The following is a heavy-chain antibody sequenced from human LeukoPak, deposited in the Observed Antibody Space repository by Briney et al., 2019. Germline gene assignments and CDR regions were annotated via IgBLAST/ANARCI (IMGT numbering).Heavy chain of an antibody. CDR1: GYTLTELS. CDR3: AKLYCSSTSCYHNY. J-gene: IGHJ4*02. V-gene: IGHV1-24*01. CDR2: FDPEDGET. D-gene: IGHD2-2*01. Sequence: ASVKVSCKVSGYTLTELSMHWVRQAPGKGLEWMGGFDPEDGETIYAQKFQGRVTMTEDTSTDTAYMELSSLRSEDTAVYYCAKLYCSSTSCYHNYWGQGTLVTVSS.